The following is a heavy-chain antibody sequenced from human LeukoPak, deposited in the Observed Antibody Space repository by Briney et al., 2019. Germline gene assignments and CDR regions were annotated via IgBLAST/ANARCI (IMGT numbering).Heavy chain of an antibody. CDR3: ARDSSPRDGYDAFDI. CDR1: GFTFSTYW. J-gene: IGHJ3*02. CDR2: IRQDGSEK. V-gene: IGHV3-7*01. D-gene: IGHD2-15*01. Sequence: LPGGSLRLSCAASGFTFSTYWMTWVRQAPGKGLEWVANIRQDGSEKFYVDSVKGRFTISRDNAKNSLYLQLNSLRAEDTAVYYCARDSSPRDGYDAFDIWGQETMVTVSS.